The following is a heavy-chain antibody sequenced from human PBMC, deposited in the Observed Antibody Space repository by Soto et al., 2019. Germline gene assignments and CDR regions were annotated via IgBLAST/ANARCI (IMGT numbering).Heavy chain of an antibody. CDR1: GFTFSGSA. CDR3: TRAYYYDSSGYYPALY. Sequence: PGGSLRLSCAASGFTFSGSAMHWVRQASGKGLEWVGRIRSKANSYATAYAASVKGRFTISRDDSKNTAYLQMNSLKTEDTAVYYCTRAYYYDSSGYYPALYWGQGTLVTVS. CDR2: IRSKANSYAT. D-gene: IGHD3-22*01. V-gene: IGHV3-73*01. J-gene: IGHJ4*02.